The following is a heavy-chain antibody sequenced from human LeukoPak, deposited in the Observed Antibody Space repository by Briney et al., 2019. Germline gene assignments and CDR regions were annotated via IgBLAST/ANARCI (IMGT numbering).Heavy chain of an antibody. D-gene: IGHD3-10*01. CDR3: ATEGGRSYYFY. Sequence: ASVKVSCKASGGTFSSYAISWVRQAPGQGLEWMGRIIPILGIANYAQKFQGRVTITADKSTSTAYMELSSLRSEDTAVYYCATEGGRSYYFYWGQGTLVTVSS. J-gene: IGHJ4*02. CDR1: GGTFSSYA. V-gene: IGHV1-69*04. CDR2: IIPILGIA.